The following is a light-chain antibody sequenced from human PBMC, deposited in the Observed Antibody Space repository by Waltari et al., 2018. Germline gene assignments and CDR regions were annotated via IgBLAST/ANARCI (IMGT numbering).Light chain of an antibody. CDR2: WAS. V-gene: IGKV4-1*01. Sequence: DIVMTQSPDSLAVSLRERATIDCKSRQSVLSSSNNKNYLAWYQQKPRQPPKLLISWASTRESGVPDRFSGSGSGTDFTLTISSLQAEDVAVYYCQQYYSTPLTFGGGTKVEIK. J-gene: IGKJ4*01. CDR3: QQYYSTPLT. CDR1: QSVLSSSNNKNY.